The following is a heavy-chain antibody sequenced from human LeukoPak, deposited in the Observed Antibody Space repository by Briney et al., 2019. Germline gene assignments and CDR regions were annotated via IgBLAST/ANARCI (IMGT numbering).Heavy chain of an antibody. CDR1: GGSISSYY. V-gene: IGHV4-59*01. D-gene: IGHD1-26*01. Sequence: SETLSLTCTVSGGSISSYYWSWTRQPPGKGLEWIGYIYYSGSTNYNPSLKSRVTISVDTSKNQFSLKLSSVTAADTAVYYCARGGGSYFFDYWGQGTLVTVSS. CDR2: IYYSGST. J-gene: IGHJ4*02. CDR3: ARGGGSYFFDY.